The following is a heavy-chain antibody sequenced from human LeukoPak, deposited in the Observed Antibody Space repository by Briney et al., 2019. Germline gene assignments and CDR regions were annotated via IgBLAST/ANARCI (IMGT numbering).Heavy chain of an antibody. CDR1: GFTFSSYA. V-gene: IGHV3-23*01. Sequence: PGGSLRLSCAASGFTFSSYAMSWVRQAPGKGLEWVSAISRSGGSTYYADSVKGRFTISRDNSKNTLYLQMNSLRAEDTAVYYCASHSSRHYYDSSGYSAIDCWGQGTLVTVSS. CDR3: ASHSSRHYYDSSGYSAIDC. J-gene: IGHJ4*02. CDR2: ISRSGGST. D-gene: IGHD3-22*01.